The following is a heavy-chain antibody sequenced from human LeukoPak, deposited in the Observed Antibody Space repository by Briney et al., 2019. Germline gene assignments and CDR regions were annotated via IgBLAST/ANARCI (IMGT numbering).Heavy chain of an antibody. CDR3: AKGPITTVRGVIPYYFDY. V-gene: IGHV3-23*01. D-gene: IGHD3-10*01. CDR1: GFMFSSYS. J-gene: IGHJ4*02. CDR2: ISGSGSST. Sequence: PGGSLRLSCAASGFMFSSYSMNWVRQAPGKGLEWVSAISGSGSSTYYADSVKGRFTISRDNSKNTLYLQMNSLRAEDTAVYYCAKGPITTVRGVIPYYFDYWGQGTLVTVSS.